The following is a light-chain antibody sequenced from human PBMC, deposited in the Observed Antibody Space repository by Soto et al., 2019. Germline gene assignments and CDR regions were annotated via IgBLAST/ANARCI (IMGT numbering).Light chain of an antibody. V-gene: IGKV1-39*01. Sequence: DIQMTQSPSFLSASVGARVTISCRASQAINTYLHWYQQKPGKAPKLLIYGTSDLQNGVPSRFSGGGSGTDFTLTISSLQPEDVATYYCQQSYSTLLITFGQGTRLEV. CDR2: GTS. CDR1: QAINTY. CDR3: QQSYSTLLIT. J-gene: IGKJ5*01.